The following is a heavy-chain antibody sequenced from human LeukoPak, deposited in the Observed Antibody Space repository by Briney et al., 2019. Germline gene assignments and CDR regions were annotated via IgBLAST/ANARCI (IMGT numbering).Heavy chain of an antibody. CDR3: ALLFSSTWYRFDS. Sequence: ASVTVSCKASVYTFTDYYMHWVRQAPGQGLEWMGWVNPNSGDANYVHKFQGRVTMTSDTSISTAYMDLSRVRSDDTAVYYCALLFSSTWYRFDSWGQGTLVTVSS. CDR2: VNPNSGDA. D-gene: IGHD6-13*01. J-gene: IGHJ4*02. CDR1: VYTFTDYY. V-gene: IGHV1-2*02.